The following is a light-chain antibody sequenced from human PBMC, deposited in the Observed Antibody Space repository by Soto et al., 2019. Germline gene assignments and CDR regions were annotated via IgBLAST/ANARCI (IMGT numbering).Light chain of an antibody. V-gene: IGKV1-39*01. CDR2: DAS. J-gene: IGKJ1*01. CDR3: QQTYSSLTWT. Sequence: DIQMTQSPSSLSASVGDRVTITCRTSQSISKSLSWYQQKPGKAPKLLIYDASSLQPGAPSRFSGSGSGTEFTLTISGLIPEDFASYYCQQTYSSLTWTFGQGTKVEI. CDR1: QSISKS.